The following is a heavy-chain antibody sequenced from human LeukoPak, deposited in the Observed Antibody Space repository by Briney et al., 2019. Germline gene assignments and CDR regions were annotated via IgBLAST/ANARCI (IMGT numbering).Heavy chain of an antibody. CDR2: INPSGGST. V-gene: IGHV1-46*01. D-gene: IGHD1-26*01. CDR1: GYTFTSYD. CDR3: ARDLIVGATVYFQH. J-gene: IGHJ1*01. Sequence: ASVKVSCKASGYTFTSYDNNWVQQATGQGLERMGIINPSGGSTSYAQKFQGRVTMTRDMSTSTVYMELSSLRSEDTAVYYCARDLIVGATVYFQHWGQGTLVTVSS.